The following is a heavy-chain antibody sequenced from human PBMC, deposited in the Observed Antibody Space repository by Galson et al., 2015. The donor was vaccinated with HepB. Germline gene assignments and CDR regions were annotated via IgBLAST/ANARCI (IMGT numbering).Heavy chain of an antibody. D-gene: IGHD6-19*01. CDR1: GGSISSSSYY. J-gene: IGHJ1*01. V-gene: IGHV4-39*07. CDR2: IYYSGA. CDR3: ARDASSGWFGLGSFQH. Sequence: SETLSLTCTVSGGSISSSSYYWVWIRQPPGKGLEWVGTIYYSGAYYNPSLRSRVTMSVDTSKNQFSLKLSSLTAADTAVYFCARDASSGWFGLGSFQHWGQGTLVTVFS.